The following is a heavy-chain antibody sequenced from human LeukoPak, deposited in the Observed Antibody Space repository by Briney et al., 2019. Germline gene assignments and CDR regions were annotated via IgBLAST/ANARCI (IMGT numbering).Heavy chain of an antibody. V-gene: IGHV3-11*05. Sequence: KPGGPLRLSCAASGFTFSDYYMSWIRQAPGKGLEWISYISSSSSYTNYVDSVKGRFTISRDNAKNSLYLQMNSLRAEDTAVYYCVRAVSVSSYYFDCWGQGTLVTVSS. J-gene: IGHJ4*02. CDR1: GFTFSDYY. D-gene: IGHD5/OR15-5a*01. CDR3: VRAVSVSSYYFDC. CDR2: ISSSSSYT.